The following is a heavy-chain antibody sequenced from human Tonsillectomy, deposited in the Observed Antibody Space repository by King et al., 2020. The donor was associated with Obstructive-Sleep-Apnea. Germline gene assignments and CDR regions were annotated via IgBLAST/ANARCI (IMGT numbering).Heavy chain of an antibody. CDR1: GFTFSSYA. J-gene: IGHJ4*02. Sequence: VQLVESGGGVVQPGRSLRLSCAASGFTFSSYAMHWVRQAPGKGLEWVAVISYDGSNKYYADSVKGRFTISRDNSKNTLYLQMNSLRAEDTAVYYCARDSSGWYFDYWGQETLVTVSS. CDR3: ARDSSGWYFDY. CDR2: ISYDGSNK. V-gene: IGHV3-30*04. D-gene: IGHD6-19*01.